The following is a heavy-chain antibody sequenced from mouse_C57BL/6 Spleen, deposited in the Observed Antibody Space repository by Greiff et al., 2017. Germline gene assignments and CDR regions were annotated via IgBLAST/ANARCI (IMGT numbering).Heavy chain of an antibody. Sequence: VQLQQPGAELVKPGASVKLSCKASGYTFTSYWMQWVKQRPGQGLEWIGEIDPSDSYTNYNQKFKGKATFTVDTSSSTAYMHLSSLTSEDSAVYYCARWGNYYYAMDYWGQGTSVTVSS. D-gene: IGHD2-1*01. CDR1: GYTFTSYW. CDR2: IDPSDSYT. CDR3: ARWGNYYYAMDY. V-gene: IGHV1-50*01. J-gene: IGHJ4*01.